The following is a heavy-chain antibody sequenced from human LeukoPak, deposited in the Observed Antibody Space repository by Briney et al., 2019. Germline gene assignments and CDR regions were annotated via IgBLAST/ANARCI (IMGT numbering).Heavy chain of an antibody. CDR2: INPNSGST. V-gene: IGHV1-2*02. CDR3: ARGGDLWHSWITMVRGMDV. D-gene: IGHD3-10*01. J-gene: IGHJ6*02. Sequence: ASVKVSCKASGYTFTGYYMHWVRQAPGQGLEWMGWINPNSGSTNYAQKFQGRVTMTRDTSISTAYMELSRLRSDDTAVYYCARGGDLWHSWITMVRGMDVWGQGTTVTVSS. CDR1: GYTFTGYY.